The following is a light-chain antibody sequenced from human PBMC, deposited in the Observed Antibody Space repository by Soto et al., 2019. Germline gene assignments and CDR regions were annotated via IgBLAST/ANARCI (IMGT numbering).Light chain of an antibody. CDR1: QTISNY. Sequence: DIQMTQSRSYLSASVGDRVTITCRASQTISNYLHWYQQSPGKAPNLLIYLASNLQSGVPSRFSGSGSGTDFTLTISSLQPEDFATYYCQQSYSAPQTFGQGTKDEIK. V-gene: IGKV1-39*01. J-gene: IGKJ1*01. CDR2: LAS. CDR3: QQSYSAPQT.